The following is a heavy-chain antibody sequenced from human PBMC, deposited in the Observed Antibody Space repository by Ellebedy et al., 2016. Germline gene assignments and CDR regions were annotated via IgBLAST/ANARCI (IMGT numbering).Heavy chain of an antibody. V-gene: IGHV3-23*01. Sequence: GGSLRLXXAASGFTFSSYAMSWVRQAPGKGLEWVSAISGSGGSTYYADSVKGRFTISRDNSKNTLYLQMNSLRAEDTAVYYCAKADHIDYGDYEPHDYWGQGTLVTVSS. J-gene: IGHJ4*02. CDR1: GFTFSSYA. CDR3: AKADHIDYGDYEPHDY. D-gene: IGHD4-17*01. CDR2: ISGSGGST.